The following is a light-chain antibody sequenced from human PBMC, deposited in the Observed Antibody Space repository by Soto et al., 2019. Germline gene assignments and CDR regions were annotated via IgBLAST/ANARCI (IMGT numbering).Light chain of an antibody. CDR2: AAS. J-gene: IGKJ1*01. CDR3: LQDYNYPWT. CDR1: QGIGID. Sequence: AIQMTQSPSSLSAYVGQRVTITCLASQGIGIDLGWYQQKPGKAPQLLIYAASILQNGVPSRFSGSGSGTDFTLTISSLQPADFATYYCLQDYNYPWTFGQGTKVDI. V-gene: IGKV1-6*01.